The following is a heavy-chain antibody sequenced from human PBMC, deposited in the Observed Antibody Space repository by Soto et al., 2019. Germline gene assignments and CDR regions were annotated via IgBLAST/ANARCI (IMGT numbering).Heavy chain of an antibody. J-gene: IGHJ4*02. V-gene: IGHV3-23*01. D-gene: IGHD2-15*01. CDR1: GFTFSSYA. CDR2: IDGSGGDT. CDR3: AKEMVAAAYVETSPFDF. Sequence: EVQLLESGGGLVQPGGSLRLSCAASGFTFSSYAMAWVRQAPGTGLAWVSVIDGSGGDTSFADSVKGRFSISRDNSKKLLYLHMNSLRAEDTARYFCAKEMVAAAYVETSPFDFWGQGTLVTVSS.